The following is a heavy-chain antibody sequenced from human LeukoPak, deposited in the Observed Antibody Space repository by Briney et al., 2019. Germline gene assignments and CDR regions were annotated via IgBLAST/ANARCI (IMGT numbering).Heavy chain of an antibody. Sequence: GGSLRLSCAASGFTFSSYAMSWVRQAPGKGLEWDSAISGSGGSTYYADSVKGRFTISRDNSKNTLYLQMNSLRAEDTAVYYCAKDTPILLWFGESLFDYWGQGTLVTVSS. J-gene: IGHJ4*02. CDR3: AKDTPILLWFGESLFDY. D-gene: IGHD3-10*01. V-gene: IGHV3-23*01. CDR1: GFTFSSYA. CDR2: ISGSGGST.